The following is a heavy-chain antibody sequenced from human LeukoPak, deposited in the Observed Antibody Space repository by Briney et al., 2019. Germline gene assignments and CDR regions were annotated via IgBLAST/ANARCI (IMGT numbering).Heavy chain of an antibody. Sequence: MTSETLSLTCTVSGGSISSYYWSWIRQPPGKGLEWIGYIYYSGSTNYNPSLKSRVTISVDTSKNQFSLKLSSVTAADTAVYYCARASGYYGSGSYFLDYWGQGTLVTVSS. CDR2: IYYSGST. V-gene: IGHV4-59*01. CDR3: ARASGYYGSGSYFLDY. D-gene: IGHD3-10*01. J-gene: IGHJ4*02. CDR1: GGSISSYY.